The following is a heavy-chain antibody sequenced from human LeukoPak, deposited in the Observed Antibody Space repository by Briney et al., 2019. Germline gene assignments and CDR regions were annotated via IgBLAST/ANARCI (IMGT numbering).Heavy chain of an antibody. Sequence: GGSLRLSCAASGFTFSSYAMHWVRQAPGKGLEWVAVISYDGSNKYYADSVKGRFTISRDNSKNTLYLQMNSLRAEDTAVYYCARSAGDWFDPWGQGTLVTVSS. CDR2: ISYDGSNK. D-gene: IGHD6-25*01. CDR1: GFTFSSYA. J-gene: IGHJ5*02. CDR3: ARSAGDWFDP. V-gene: IGHV3-30-3*01.